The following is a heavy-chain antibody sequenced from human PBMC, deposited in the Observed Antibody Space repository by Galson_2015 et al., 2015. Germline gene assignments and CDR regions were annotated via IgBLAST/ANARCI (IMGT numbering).Heavy chain of an antibody. Sequence: SLRLSCAAAGVTFSRYAMHWVRQARGKGVEWEAVISYDGSHKYYADSVKGRFPVSRDNFKNTLYLQINSLRADETAVYYCASTYSSSFYYYYGTDVWVQGTTVAVSS. V-gene: IGHV3-30*01. D-gene: IGHD6-13*01. CDR3: ASTYSSSFYYYYGTDV. J-gene: IGHJ6*02. CDR2: ISYDGSHK. CDR1: GVTFSRYA.